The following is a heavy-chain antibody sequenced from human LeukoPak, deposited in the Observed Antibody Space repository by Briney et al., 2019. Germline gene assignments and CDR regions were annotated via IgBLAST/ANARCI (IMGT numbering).Heavy chain of an antibody. J-gene: IGHJ4*02. Sequence: PSETLSLTCAVYGGSFSGYYWSWIRQPPGKGLEWIGEINHSGSTNYNPSLKSRVTISVDTSKNQFSLKLSSVTAADTAVYYCARLGSKYQLLSRRWQLSIFDYWGQGTLVTVSS. CDR3: ARLGSKYQLLSRRWQLSIFDY. D-gene: IGHD2-2*01. CDR1: GGSFSGYY. CDR2: INHSGST. V-gene: IGHV4-34*01.